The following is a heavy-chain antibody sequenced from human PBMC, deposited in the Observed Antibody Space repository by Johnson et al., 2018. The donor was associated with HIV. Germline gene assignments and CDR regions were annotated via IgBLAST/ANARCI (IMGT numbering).Heavy chain of an antibody. D-gene: IGHD6-19*01. Sequence: MLLVESGGGVVRPGGSLRLSCAASGFTFDDYGMNWVRQAPGKGLEWVSGINWNSGSIDYADSVKGRFPISRDNAKNSLYLKMNSLRPEDTALYYCAKDMDPAWLGISGDVFDIWGQGTMVTVSS. CDR2: INWNSGSI. CDR3: AKDMDPAWLGISGDVFDI. J-gene: IGHJ3*02. V-gene: IGHV3-20*04. CDR1: GFTFDDYG.